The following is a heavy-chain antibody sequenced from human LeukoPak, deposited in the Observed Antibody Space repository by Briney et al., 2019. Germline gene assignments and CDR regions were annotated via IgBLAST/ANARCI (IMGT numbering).Heavy chain of an antibody. V-gene: IGHV4-39*01. J-gene: IGHJ5*02. Sequence: SETLSLTCTVSGGSISSSSYYWGWIRQPPGKGLEWIVSIYYSGSTYYNPSLKSRVTISVDTSKNQFSLKLSSVTAADTAVYYRARQGSGWYRLNWFGPWGQGTLVTVSS. D-gene: IGHD6-19*01. CDR1: GGSISSSSYY. CDR2: IYYSGST. CDR3: ARQGSGWYRLNWFGP.